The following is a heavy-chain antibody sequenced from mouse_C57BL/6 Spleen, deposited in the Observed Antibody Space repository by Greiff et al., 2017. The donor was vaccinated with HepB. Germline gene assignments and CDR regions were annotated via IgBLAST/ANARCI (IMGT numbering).Heavy chain of an antibody. CDR1: GFSLTSYG. J-gene: IGHJ4*01. D-gene: IGHD2-4*01. CDR2: IWSGGST. Sequence: VKLVESGPGLVQPSQSLSITCTVSGFSLTSYGVHWVRQSPGKGLEWLGVIWSGGSTDYNAAFISRLSISKDNSKSQVFFKMNSLQADDTAIYYCARGLRGAMDYWGQGTSVTVSS. CDR3: ARGLRGAMDY. V-gene: IGHV2-2*01.